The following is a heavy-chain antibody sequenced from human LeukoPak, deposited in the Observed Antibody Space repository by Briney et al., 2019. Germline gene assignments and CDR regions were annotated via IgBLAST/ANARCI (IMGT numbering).Heavy chain of an antibody. CDR3: ARQTAMAKYYYYGMDV. Sequence: GGSLRLSCAASGFTLADYGMSWVRQAPGKGLEWGSGISWNGGRTGHADSVKGRFTISRDNAKNSLYLQMNSLRAEDTALYYCARQTAMAKYYYYGMDVWGQGTTVTVSS. CDR2: ISWNGGRT. D-gene: IGHD5-18*01. J-gene: IGHJ6*02. CDR1: GFTLADYG. V-gene: IGHV3-20*04.